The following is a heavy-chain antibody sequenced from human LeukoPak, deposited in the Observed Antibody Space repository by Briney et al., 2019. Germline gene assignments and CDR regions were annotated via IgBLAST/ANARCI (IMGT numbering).Heavy chain of an antibody. J-gene: IGHJ4*02. CDR2: IYYSGST. V-gene: IGHV4-59*01. Sequence: SETLSLTCAVYGGSFSGYYWSWIRQPPGKGLEWIGHIYYSGSTNYNPSLKSRVTISVDTSKNQFSLKLSSVTAADTAVYYCARMDSGAYRGFDYWGQGTLVTVSS. CDR1: GGSFSGYY. CDR3: ARMDSGAYRGFDY. D-gene: IGHD3-22*01.